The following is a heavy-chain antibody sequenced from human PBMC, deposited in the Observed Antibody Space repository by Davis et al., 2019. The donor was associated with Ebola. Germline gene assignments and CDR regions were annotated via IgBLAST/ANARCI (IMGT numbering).Heavy chain of an antibody. CDR2: ISSSRSTI. CDR3: RSNFDY. Sequence: GESLKISCAASGFTFGRYSMNWVRQAPGKGLEWISHISSSRSTIYYADSVKGRFTISRDNAKNSLYLQMNSLKTEDTAVYYCRSNFDYWGQGALVTVSS. CDR1: GFTFGRYS. V-gene: IGHV3-48*04. J-gene: IGHJ4*02.